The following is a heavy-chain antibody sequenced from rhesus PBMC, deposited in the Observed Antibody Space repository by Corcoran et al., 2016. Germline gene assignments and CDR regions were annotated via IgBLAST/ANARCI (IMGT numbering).Heavy chain of an antibody. CDR2: IYGSGSST. J-gene: IGHJ2*01. CDR1: GGSISSSY. CDR3: ASSPGYYWYFDL. V-gene: IGHV4-169*02. Sequence: QLQLQESGPGLVKPSETLSVTCAVSGGSISSSYWSWIRQAPGKGLEWIGYIYGSGSSTNYNPSLKSRVTLSVDTSKNQLPLKLSSVTAADTAVYYCASSPGYYWYFDLWGPGTPITISS. D-gene: IGHD3-28*01.